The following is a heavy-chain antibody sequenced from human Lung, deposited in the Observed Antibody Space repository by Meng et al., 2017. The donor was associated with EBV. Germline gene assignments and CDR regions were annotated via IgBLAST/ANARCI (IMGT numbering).Heavy chain of an antibody. Sequence: QVQLQESGPGLVKPSQTLSLTCTVSGGSISSGEYYWNWIRQSPGKGPEWIGYIFSSGDTYYNPSLKSRITMSRDTSRNQFSLKVNSVTAADTAVYYCAATVNDGYFDYRGQGTLVTVSS. J-gene: IGHJ4*02. V-gene: IGHV4-30-4*01. D-gene: IGHD4-11*01. CDR2: IFSSGDT. CDR1: GGSISSGEYY. CDR3: AATVNDGYFDY.